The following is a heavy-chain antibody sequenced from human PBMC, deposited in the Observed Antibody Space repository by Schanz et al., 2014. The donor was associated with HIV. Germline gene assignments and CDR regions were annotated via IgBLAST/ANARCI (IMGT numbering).Heavy chain of an antibody. V-gene: IGHV3-48*01. D-gene: IGHD3-22*01. CDR1: GFTFSSDG. Sequence: EVQLLESGGGLAQPGGSLRLSCAASGFTFSSDGMHWVRQAPGKGLEWVSYISSSSTTIYYADSVKGRFTISKDNAKTSLYLQMNSLRAEDTAVYYCAKVLIPMIAVPYYGMDVWGQGTTVTVSS. CDR3: AKVLIPMIAVPYYGMDV. J-gene: IGHJ6*02. CDR2: ISSSSTTI.